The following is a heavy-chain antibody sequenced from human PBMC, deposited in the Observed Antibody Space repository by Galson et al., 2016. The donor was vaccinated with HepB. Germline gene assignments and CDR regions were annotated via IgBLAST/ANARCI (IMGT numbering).Heavy chain of an antibody. D-gene: IGHD4-11*01. Sequence: SVKVSCKASGYRFFTYGISWVRQSPGQGLEWLGWISAISGNTSYAQKFQDRVTMTTDPSASTDYMDLRSLRSDDTAVYYCARDVQFRFDYWGQGTLVTVSS. CDR2: ISAISGNT. CDR3: ARDVQFRFDY. J-gene: IGHJ4*02. CDR1: GYRFFTYG. V-gene: IGHV1-18*04.